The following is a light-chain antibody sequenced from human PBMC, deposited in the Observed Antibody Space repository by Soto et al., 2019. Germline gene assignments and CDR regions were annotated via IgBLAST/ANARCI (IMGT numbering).Light chain of an antibody. CDR1: SGDVGSYDL. V-gene: IGLV2-23*02. J-gene: IGLJ2*01. CDR3: CSYAGSSTVI. CDR2: EVT. Sequence: QSALTQPASVSGSPGQSITISCTGTSGDVGSYDLVYWYQQPPGKAPKLMIYEVTKRPSGVSDRFSGSKSGNTASLTISGLQAEDEANYYCCSYAGSSTVIFGGGTKLTVL.